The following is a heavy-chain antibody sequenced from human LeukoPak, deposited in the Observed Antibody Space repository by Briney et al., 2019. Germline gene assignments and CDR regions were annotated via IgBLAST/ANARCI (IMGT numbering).Heavy chain of an antibody. V-gene: IGHV4-34*01. J-gene: IGHJ4*02. CDR3: ARGRRANLRQKDIVVVPAAIHFDY. CDR1: GGSISSYY. Sequence: SETLSLTCTVSGGSISSYYWSWIRQPPGKGLEWIGEINHSGSTNYNPSLKSRVTISVDTSKNQFSLKLSSVTAADTAVYYCARGRRANLRQKDIVVVPAAIHFDYWGQGTLVTVSS. CDR2: INHSGST. D-gene: IGHD2-2*02.